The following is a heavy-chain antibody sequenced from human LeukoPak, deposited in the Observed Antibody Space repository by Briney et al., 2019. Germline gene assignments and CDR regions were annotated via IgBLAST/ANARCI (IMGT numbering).Heavy chain of an antibody. V-gene: IGHV4-31*11. CDR1: GGSFSGYY. J-gene: IGHJ4*02. CDR2: IYYSGST. CDR3: ARGAVQDYYDSSGYYPDFDY. D-gene: IGHD3-22*01. Sequence: SETLSLTCAVYGGSFSGYYWSWIRQHPGKGLEWIGYIYYSGSTYYNPSLKSRVTISVDTSKNQFSLKLSSVTAADTAVYYCARGAVQDYYDSSGYYPDFDYWGQGTLVTVSS.